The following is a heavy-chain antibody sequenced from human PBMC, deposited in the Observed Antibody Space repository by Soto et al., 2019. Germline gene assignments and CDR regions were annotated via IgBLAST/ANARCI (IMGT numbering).Heavy chain of an antibody. V-gene: IGHV4-31*03. J-gene: IGHJ2*01. CDR1: GGSISSGGYY. D-gene: IGHD2-15*01. CDR3: ARNGCSGGSCPRNYWYFDL. CDR2: IYYSGST. Sequence: SETLSLTCTVSGGSISSGGYYWSWIRQHPGKGLEWIGYIYYSGSTYYNPSLKSRVTISVDTSKNQLSLKLSSVTAADTAVYYCARNGCSGGSCPRNYWYFDLWGRGTLVTVSS.